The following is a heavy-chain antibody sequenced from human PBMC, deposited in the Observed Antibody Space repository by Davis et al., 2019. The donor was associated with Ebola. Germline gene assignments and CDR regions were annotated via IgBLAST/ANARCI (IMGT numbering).Heavy chain of an antibody. Sequence: PGGSLRLSCAASGFTFSSYGMHWVRQAPGKGLEWVAVIWYDGSNKYYADSVKGRFTISRDNSKNTLYLQMNSLRAEDTAVYYCARNGGYCSSTSCRANYYYYGMDVWGQGTTVTVSS. J-gene: IGHJ6*02. CDR1: GFTFSSYG. D-gene: IGHD2-2*01. V-gene: IGHV3-33*01. CDR3: ARNGGYCSSTSCRANYYYYGMDV. CDR2: IWYDGSNK.